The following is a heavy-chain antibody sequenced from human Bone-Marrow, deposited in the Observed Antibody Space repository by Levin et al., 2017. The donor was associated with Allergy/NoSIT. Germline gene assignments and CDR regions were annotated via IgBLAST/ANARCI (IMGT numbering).Heavy chain of an antibody. V-gene: IGHV4-39*01. CDR2: ISHSGTT. D-gene: IGHD6-19*01. Sequence: PSETLSLTCSVSCVSITGRTYYWGWLRQPPGKGLEWIGSISHSGTTYWNPSLKSRVTMSVDTSRMHVTLHVTSVRAAGSAGYYWRLANGWRKDFDDWGQGALVTVSS. CDR3: RLANGWRKDFDD. J-gene: IGHJ4*02. CDR1: CVSITGRTYY.